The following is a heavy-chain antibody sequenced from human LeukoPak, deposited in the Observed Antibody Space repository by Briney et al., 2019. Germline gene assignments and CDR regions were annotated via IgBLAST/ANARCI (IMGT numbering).Heavy chain of an antibody. V-gene: IGHV3-21*01. CDR1: GFTFSSYN. J-gene: IGHJ6*04. CDR2: ITSGSSYI. Sequence: GGSLRLSCAASGFTFSSYNMNWVRQAPGQGLEWVSSITSGSSYIYYADSVKGRFTISRDNAKNSLYLQMNSLRAEDTAVYYCARDYSFMDVWGKGTTVTVSS. D-gene: IGHD2-21*01. CDR3: ARDYSFMDV.